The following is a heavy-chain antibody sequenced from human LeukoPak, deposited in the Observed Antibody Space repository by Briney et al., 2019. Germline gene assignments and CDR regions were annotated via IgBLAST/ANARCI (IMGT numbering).Heavy chain of an antibody. CDR1: GLTVSSNY. V-gene: IGHV3-53*01. Sequence: GGSLRLSWAASGLTVSSNYMTWVRQAPGKGLEWVSIIHTNGNTYYADSVEGRFTISRDNSKNTLYLQMNSLRAEDTAVYYCAKRMGRYDTLTGHNYWGQGTLVTVSS. CDR3: AKRMGRYDTLTGHNY. D-gene: IGHD3-9*01. CDR2: IHTNGNT. J-gene: IGHJ4*02.